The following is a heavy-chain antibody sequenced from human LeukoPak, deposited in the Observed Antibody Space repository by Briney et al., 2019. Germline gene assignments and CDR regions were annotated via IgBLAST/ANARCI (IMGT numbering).Heavy chain of an antibody. D-gene: IGHD1-20*01. J-gene: IGHJ5*02. V-gene: IGHV3-66*02. CDR3: ARGITGSNKWFDP. CDR1: GFTVSTNY. Sequence: PGGSLRLSCAASGFTVSTNYMSWVRQAPGKGLEWVSVIYSGGTTYYTNSVKGRFTISRDNSKNTLYLQMNSLRADDTAVYYCARGITGSNKWFDPWGQGTLVTVSS. CDR2: IYSGGTT.